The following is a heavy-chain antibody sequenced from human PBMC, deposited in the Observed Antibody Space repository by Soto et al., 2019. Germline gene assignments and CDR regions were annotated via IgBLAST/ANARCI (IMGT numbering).Heavy chain of an antibody. V-gene: IGHV3-30-3*01. Sequence: QVQLVESGGGVVQPGRSLRLSCAASGFTFSSYAMHWVRQAPGKGLEWVAVISYDGSNKYYADSVKGRFTISRDNSKKXLYLQMNSLRAEDMSVYYCARPLWRNDYNWGYFDLWGRGTLVTVSS. D-gene: IGHD4-4*01. CDR2: ISYDGSNK. J-gene: IGHJ2*01. CDR3: ARPLWRNDYNWGYFDL. CDR1: GFTFSSYA.